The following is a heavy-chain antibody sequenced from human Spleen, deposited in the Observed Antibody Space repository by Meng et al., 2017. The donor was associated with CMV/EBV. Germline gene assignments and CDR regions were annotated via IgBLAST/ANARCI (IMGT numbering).Heavy chain of an antibody. V-gene: IGHV5-51*01. Sequence: GGSLRLSCKGSRYTLSTHWIGWARQKPGKGLEWMGIIYPGDSDTRYSPSFQGQVTISADKSISTAYLQWSSLKASDTAMYYCARAPIAVVPYYFDYWGQGTLVTVSS. J-gene: IGHJ4*02. CDR3: ARAPIAVVPYYFDY. CDR2: IYPGDSDT. CDR1: RYTLSTHW. D-gene: IGHD6-19*01.